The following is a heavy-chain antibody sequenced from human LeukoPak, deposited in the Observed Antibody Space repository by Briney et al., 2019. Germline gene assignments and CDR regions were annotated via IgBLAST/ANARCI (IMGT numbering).Heavy chain of an antibody. V-gene: IGHV3-30*18. CDR2: ISYDGNNK. CDR1: EFTFSSYG. CDR3: AKPGALDY. J-gene: IGHJ4*02. Sequence: GGSLRLSCAASEFTFSSYGMHWVRQAPGKGLEWVADISYDGNNKYYADSVKGRFTISRDNSKNTLYLQMNSLRAEDTAVYYCAKPGALDYWGQGTLVTVSS. D-gene: IGHD1-26*01.